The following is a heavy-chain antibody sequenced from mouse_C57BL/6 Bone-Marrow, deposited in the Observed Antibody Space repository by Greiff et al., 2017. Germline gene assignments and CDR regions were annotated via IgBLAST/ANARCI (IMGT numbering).Heavy chain of an antibody. CDR1: GYTFTSYG. J-gene: IGHJ2*01. CDR3: ARLRYYGSSYAGY. CDR2: IYPRSGNT. Sequence: QVQLKESGAELARPGASVKLSCKASGYTFTSYGISWVKQRTGQGLGWIGEIYPRSGNTYYNEKFTGKATLAADKSSSTAYMELRSLTSEDSAVYFCARLRYYGSSYAGYWGQGTTLTVSS. D-gene: IGHD1-1*01. V-gene: IGHV1-81*01.